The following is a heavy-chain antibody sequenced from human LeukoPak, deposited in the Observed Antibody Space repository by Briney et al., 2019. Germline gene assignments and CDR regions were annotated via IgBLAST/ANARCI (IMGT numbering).Heavy chain of an antibody. D-gene: IGHD2-15*01. CDR1: GGSFSGYY. CDR3: ASRRLGYCSGGSCYMFLFDY. CDR2: INHSGST. Sequence: SETLSLTCAVYGGSFSGYYWSWIRQPPGKGLEWIREINHSGSTNYNPSLKSRVTISVDTSKNQFSLKLSSVTAADTAVYYCASRRLGYCSGGSCYMFLFDYWGQGTLVTVSS. V-gene: IGHV4-34*01. J-gene: IGHJ4*02.